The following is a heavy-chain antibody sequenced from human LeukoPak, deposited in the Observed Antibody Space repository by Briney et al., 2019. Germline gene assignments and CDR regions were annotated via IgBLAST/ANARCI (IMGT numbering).Heavy chain of an antibody. V-gene: IGHV4-31*03. CDR1: GGSISSGGYY. J-gene: IGHJ5*02. D-gene: IGHD1-26*01. Sequence: PSQTLSLTCTVSGGSISSGGYYWSWIRQHPGKGLEWIGYIYYSGSTYYNPSLKSRVTISVDTSKTQFSLKLSSVTAADTAVYYCARYGSGVGATNWFDPWGQGTLVTVSS. CDR3: ARYGSGVGATNWFDP. CDR2: IYYSGST.